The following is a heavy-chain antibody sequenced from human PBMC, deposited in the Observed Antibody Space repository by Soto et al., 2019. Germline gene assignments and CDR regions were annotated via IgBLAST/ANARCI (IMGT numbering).Heavy chain of an antibody. D-gene: IGHD3-3*01. CDR2: IYYSGST. CDR1: GGSISSGDYY. CDR3: AREPRQLRFLEWSFFDP. V-gene: IGHV4-61*08. J-gene: IGHJ5*02. Sequence: SETLSLTCTVSGGSISSGDYYWSWIRQPPGKGLEWIGYIYYSGSTKYNPSLKSRLTISLDTSTNQFFLNLSSVTAADTAVYYCAREPRQLRFLEWSFFDPWGQGTLVTVSS.